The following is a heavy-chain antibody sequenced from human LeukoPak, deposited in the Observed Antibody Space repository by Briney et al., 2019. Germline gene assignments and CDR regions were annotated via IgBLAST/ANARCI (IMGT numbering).Heavy chain of an antibody. J-gene: IGHJ4*02. CDR3: AKDLDYGDYGRLDY. V-gene: IGHV3-30*18. D-gene: IGHD4-17*01. CDR1: GFTFSSYG. CDR2: ISYDGGNK. Sequence: GGSLRLSCAASGFTFSSYGMHWVRQAPGKGLEWVAVISYDGGNKYYADSVKGRFTISRDNSKNTLCLQMNSLRAEDTAVYYCAKDLDYGDYGRLDYWGQGTLVTVSS.